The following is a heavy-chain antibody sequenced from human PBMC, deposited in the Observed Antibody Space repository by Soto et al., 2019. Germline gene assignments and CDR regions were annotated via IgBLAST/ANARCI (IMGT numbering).Heavy chain of an antibody. CDR1: GFTFSSYS. CDR2: ISSSSSTI. Sequence: GGSLRLSCAASGFTFSSYSMNWVRQAPGKGLERVSYISSSSSTIYYADSVKGRFTISRDNAKNSLYLQMNSLRAEDTAVYYCARDRKSDFWSGYYYYYYYMDVWGKGTTVTVSS. V-gene: IGHV3-48*01. J-gene: IGHJ6*03. D-gene: IGHD3-3*01. CDR3: ARDRKSDFWSGYYYYYYYMDV.